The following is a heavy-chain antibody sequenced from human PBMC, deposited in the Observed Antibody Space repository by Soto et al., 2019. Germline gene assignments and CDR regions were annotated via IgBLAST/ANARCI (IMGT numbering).Heavy chain of an antibody. D-gene: IGHD6-19*01. Sequence: EVQLLEAGGGLVQPGGSLRLSCAASGFTFSSYAMSWVRQAPGKGLEWVSAISGSGGSTYYADSVKGRFTISRDNSKNTLYLQMNSLRAEDTAVYYCAKRLKQWLVREAFDYWGQGTLVTVSS. CDR3: AKRLKQWLVREAFDY. J-gene: IGHJ4*02. CDR2: ISGSGGST. CDR1: GFTFSSYA. V-gene: IGHV3-23*01.